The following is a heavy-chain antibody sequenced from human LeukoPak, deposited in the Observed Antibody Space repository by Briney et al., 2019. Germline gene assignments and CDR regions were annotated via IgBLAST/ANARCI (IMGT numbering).Heavy chain of an antibody. CDR2: IYSGGST. D-gene: IGHD6-25*01. Sequence: PGGSLRLSCAASGFTVSSNYMSWVRQAPGKGLEWVSVIYSGGSTYYADSVKGRFTISRDNSKNTLYLQMNSLRAEDTAVYYCAKEAASLVAHFDYWGQGTLVTVSS. CDR1: GFTVSSNY. CDR3: AKEAASLVAHFDY. J-gene: IGHJ4*02. V-gene: IGHV3-53*05.